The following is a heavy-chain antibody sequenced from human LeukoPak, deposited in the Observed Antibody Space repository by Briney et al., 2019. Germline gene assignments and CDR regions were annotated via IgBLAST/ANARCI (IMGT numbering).Heavy chain of an antibody. J-gene: IGHJ5*02. V-gene: IGHV1-18*01. CDR3: ARGDSSSWYGGDWFDP. D-gene: IGHD6-13*01. Sequence: GASVKVSCKASGYTFTSYGISWVRQAPGQGLEWMGWISAYNGNTNYAQKLQGRVTMTTDTSTSTAYMELRSLRSDDTAVYYCARGDSSSWYGGDWFDPWGQGTLVTVSS. CDR1: GYTFTSYG. CDR2: ISAYNGNT.